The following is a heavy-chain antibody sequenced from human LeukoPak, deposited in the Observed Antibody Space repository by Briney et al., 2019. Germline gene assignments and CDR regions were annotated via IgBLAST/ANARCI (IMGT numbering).Heavy chain of an antibody. Sequence: GGALRLSCAASGFTFSSYSMNWVRQAPGKGLEWVSSISSSSSYIYYADSVKGRFTISRDNAKNSLYLQMNSLRAEDTAVYYCARVCFRDTGFDYWGQGPLVTVSS. CDR3: ARVCFRDTGFDY. CDR1: GFTFSSYS. CDR2: ISSSSSYI. D-gene: IGHD5-18*01. V-gene: IGHV3-21*01. J-gene: IGHJ4*02.